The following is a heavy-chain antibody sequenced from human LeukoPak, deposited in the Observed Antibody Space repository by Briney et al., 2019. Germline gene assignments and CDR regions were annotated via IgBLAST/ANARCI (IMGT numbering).Heavy chain of an antibody. CDR1: GFTFSSYG. V-gene: IGHV3-30*04. J-gene: IGHJ4*02. CDR3: ARESYGEHYFDY. CDR2: ISYGGSNK. Sequence: PGGSLRLSCAASGFTFSSYGMHWVRQAPGKGLEWVAVISYGGSNKHYADSVKGRFTISRDNSKNTLYLQMNSLRAEDTAVYYCARESYGEHYFDYWGQGTLVTVSS. D-gene: IGHD4-17*01.